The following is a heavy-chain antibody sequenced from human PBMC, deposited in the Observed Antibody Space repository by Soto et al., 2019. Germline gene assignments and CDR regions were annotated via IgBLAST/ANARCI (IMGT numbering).Heavy chain of an antibody. V-gene: IGHV3-9*01. CDR1: GFTFDDYA. Sequence: EVQLVESGGGLVQPGRSLRLSCAASGFTFDDYAMHWVRQAPGKGLEWVSGISWNSGSIGYADSVKGRFTISRDNAKNSLYLQMNSLRAEDTALYYCAKSSYSSSSGGNIVYWGQGTLVTVSS. D-gene: IGHD6-6*01. CDR3: AKSSYSSSSGGNIVY. CDR2: ISWNSGSI. J-gene: IGHJ4*02.